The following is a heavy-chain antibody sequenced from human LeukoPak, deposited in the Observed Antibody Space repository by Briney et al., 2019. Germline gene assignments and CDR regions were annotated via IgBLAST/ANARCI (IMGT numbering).Heavy chain of an antibody. CDR1: GFTFSSYA. CDR3: ARDERYWFDP. CDR2: ISSNGGST. V-gene: IGHV3-64*01. J-gene: IGHJ5*02. Sequence: GGSLRLSCAASGFTFSSYAMHWVRQAPGKGLEYVSAISSNGGSTYYANSVKGRFTISRDNSKNTLYLQMNSLRAEDTAVYYCARDERYWFDPWGQGTLVTVSS.